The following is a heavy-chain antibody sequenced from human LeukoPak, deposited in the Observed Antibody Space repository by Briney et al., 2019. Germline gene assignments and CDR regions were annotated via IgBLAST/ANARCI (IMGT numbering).Heavy chain of an antibody. Sequence: EASVKVSCKASGYTFTSYYMHWVRQAPGQGLEWMGIINPSGGSTSYAQKFQGRVTMTRDMSTSTVYMELSSLRSEDTAVYYCARDESRITIFGVVITSPAPFDYWGQGTLVTVSS. V-gene: IGHV1-46*01. D-gene: IGHD3-3*01. J-gene: IGHJ4*02. CDR1: GYTFTSYY. CDR2: INPSGGST. CDR3: ARDESRITIFGVVITSPAPFDY.